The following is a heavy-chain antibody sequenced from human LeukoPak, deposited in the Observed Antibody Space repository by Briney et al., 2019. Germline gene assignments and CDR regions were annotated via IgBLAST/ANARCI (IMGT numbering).Heavy chain of an antibody. J-gene: IGHJ4*02. V-gene: IGHV3-66*02. CDR2: IYSGGST. D-gene: IGHD5-18*01. CDR1: GLTVSSNY. Sequence: GGSLRLSCAASGLTVSSNYMSWVRQAPGKGLEWVSVIYSGGSTYYADSVKGRFTISRDNSKNTLYLQMNSLRAEDTAVYYCARIGYSYGYSLLDYWGQGTLVTVSS. CDR3: ARIGYSYGYSLLDY.